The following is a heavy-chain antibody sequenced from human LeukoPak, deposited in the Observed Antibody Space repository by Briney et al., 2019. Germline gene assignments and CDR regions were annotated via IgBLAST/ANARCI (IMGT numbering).Heavy chain of an antibody. V-gene: IGHV4-39*02. J-gene: IGHJ4*02. CDR3: ARLVVVAATPFDY. D-gene: IGHD2-15*01. CDR1: GGSISSSIYY. CDR2: IYYSGRT. Sequence: TSETLSLTCTVSGGSISSSIYYWGWIRQPPGEGLEWIGSIYYSGRTYYNPSRKSRVTISIDTSKNHFSLKLSCVTAADTAVYYCARLVVVAATPFDYWGQGTLVTVSS.